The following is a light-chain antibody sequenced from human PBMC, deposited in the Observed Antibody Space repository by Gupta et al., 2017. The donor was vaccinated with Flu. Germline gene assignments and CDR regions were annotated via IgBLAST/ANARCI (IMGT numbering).Light chain of an antibody. CDR2: GKN. Sequence: SSELTQDPAVSVALGQTVRITCQGDRLRSYYSSWYQQKPGQDTVLVIYGKNNRPSGIPDRFSGSSSGNTASLTITGAQAEDEADYYCNSRDSSGNHLVFGGGTKLTVL. J-gene: IGLJ2*01. CDR1: RLRSYY. CDR3: NSRDSSGNHLV. V-gene: IGLV3-19*01.